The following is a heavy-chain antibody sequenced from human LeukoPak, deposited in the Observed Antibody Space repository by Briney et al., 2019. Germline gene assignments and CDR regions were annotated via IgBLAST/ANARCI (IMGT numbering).Heavy chain of an antibody. D-gene: IGHD7-27*01. CDR2: INAKRGDT. CDR3: ARDHDWGVDN. V-gene: IGHV1-2*02. J-gene: IGHJ4*02. CDR1: GFTFTGHY. Sequence: ASVKVSCKASGFTFTGHYMHWVRQAPGQGLEWMGWINAKRGDTNYAQNFQDRVTMTRDTSISTVYMKLSRLTVDDTAVYYCARDHDWGVDNWGQGTLVTVSS.